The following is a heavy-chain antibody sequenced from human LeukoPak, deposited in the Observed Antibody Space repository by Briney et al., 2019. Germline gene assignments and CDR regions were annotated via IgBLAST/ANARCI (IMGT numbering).Heavy chain of an antibody. CDR3: AKLRGGTTRNSYDY. J-gene: IGHJ4*02. V-gene: IGHV3-30*04. CDR1: GFDLDNYA. Sequence: SGGSLRLSCAASGFDLDNYAMHWVRQAPGKGLEWVTLISYSGDNTYYADSVKGRFTFSRDKSKNTLYLQMNSLRAEDTAVYYCAKLRGGTTRNSYDYWGQGTLVTVSS. D-gene: IGHD1-7*01. CDR2: ISYSGDNT.